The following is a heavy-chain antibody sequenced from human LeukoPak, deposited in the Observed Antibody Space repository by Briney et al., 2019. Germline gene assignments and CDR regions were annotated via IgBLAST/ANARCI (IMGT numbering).Heavy chain of an antibody. Sequence: GGSLRLSCAASGFTFNNYALHWVRQAPGKGLEWVAVISSDGSKKNYADSVKGRFTISRDNSKNTLYLQMNSLRAEDTAVYYCAKLYDYYGSGTGAFDIWGQGTMVTVSS. CDR2: ISSDGSKK. CDR3: AKLYDYYGSGTGAFDI. D-gene: IGHD3-10*01. V-gene: IGHV3-30*04. CDR1: GFTFNNYA. J-gene: IGHJ3*02.